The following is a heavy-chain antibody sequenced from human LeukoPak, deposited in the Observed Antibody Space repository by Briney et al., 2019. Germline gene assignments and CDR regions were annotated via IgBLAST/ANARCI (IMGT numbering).Heavy chain of an antibody. Sequence: LGESLKISCKGSGYSFTSYWIGWVRQMPGKGLEWMGIIYPGDSDTRYSPSFQGQVTISADKSISTAYLQWSSLKASDTAMYYCARRRQSRYYDSGGRDAFDIWGQGTMVTVSS. CDR1: GYSFTSYW. CDR3: ARRRQSRYYDSGGRDAFDI. V-gene: IGHV5-51*01. CDR2: IYPGDSDT. D-gene: IGHD3-22*01. J-gene: IGHJ3*02.